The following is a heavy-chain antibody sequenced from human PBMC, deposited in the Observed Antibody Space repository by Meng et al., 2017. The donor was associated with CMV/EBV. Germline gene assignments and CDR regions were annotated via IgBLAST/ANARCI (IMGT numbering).Heavy chain of an antibody. CDR3: ARHPSITPGQH. J-gene: IGHJ1*01. D-gene: IGHD5-24*01. CDR1: GFTFSSYS. Sequence: GGSLRLSCAASGFTFSSYSMTWVRQAPGKGLEWVSSISSSSSYIYYADSVKGRFTISRANAKNSRYLQMNSLRAEDTAVYYCARHPSITPGQHWGQGTLVTVSS. V-gene: IGHV3-21*01. CDR2: ISSSSSYI.